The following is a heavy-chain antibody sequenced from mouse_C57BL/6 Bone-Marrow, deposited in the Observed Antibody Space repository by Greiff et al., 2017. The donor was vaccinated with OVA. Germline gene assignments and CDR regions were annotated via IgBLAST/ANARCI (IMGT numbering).Heavy chain of an antibody. CDR3: TEAMDY. V-gene: IGHV6-6*01. Sequence: EVKLMESGGGLVQPGGSMEGAWSASGFTFSDAWTDRVLPHPEKGPAVVSEIRNKANNHATYYAESVKGRFTISRDDSKSSVYLQMNSLRAEDTGIYYCTEAMDYWGQGTSVTVSS. J-gene: IGHJ4*01. CDR2: IRNKANNHAT. CDR1: GFTFSDAW.